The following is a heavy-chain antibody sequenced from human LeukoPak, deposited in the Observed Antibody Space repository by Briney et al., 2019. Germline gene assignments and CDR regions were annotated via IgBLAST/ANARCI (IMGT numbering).Heavy chain of an antibody. V-gene: IGHV4-34*01. J-gene: IGHJ4*02. CDR3: ARGRSGYYSRGGELDY. CDR1: GGSFSGYY. CDR2: INHSGGT. Sequence: SETLSLTCAVYGGSFSGYYWSWIRQPSGKGLEWIGEINHSGGTNYNPSLKSRVTISVDTSKNRFSLKLSSVTAADTAVYYCARGRSGYYSRGGELDYWGQGTLVTVSS. D-gene: IGHD3-22*01.